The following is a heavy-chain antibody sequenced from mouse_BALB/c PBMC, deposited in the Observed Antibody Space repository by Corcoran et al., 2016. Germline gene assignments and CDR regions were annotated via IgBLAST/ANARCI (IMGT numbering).Heavy chain of an antibody. CDR1: GFSLSTSGMG. D-gene: IGHD2-4*01. J-gene: IGHJ3*01. V-gene: IGHV8-12*01. CDR2: IYWDDDK. Sequence: QVTLKESGPGILQPSQTLRLTCSFSGFSLSTSGMGVSWIRQPSGKGLEWLAHIYWDDDKRYNPSLKSRLTIPKDTSRNQVFLKITSVDTADTDTYYCARMGDYDGQGWCAYWGQGTLVTVSA. CDR3: ARMGDYDGQGWCAY.